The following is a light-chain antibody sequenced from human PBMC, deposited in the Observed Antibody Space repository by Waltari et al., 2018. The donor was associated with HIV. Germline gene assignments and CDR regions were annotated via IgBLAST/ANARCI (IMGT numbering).Light chain of an antibody. V-gene: IGKV1-33*01. CDR1: QDIGIY. Sequence: DIQMTQSPSSLSASVGDRVTITCQVSQDIGIYLNWYQHKPGKAPNLLIYDASSLETGVPSRFSGSGSGTDFTFTISSLQPEDIATYYCQQYDDVPSLTFGGGTKVEIK. CDR3: QQYDDVPSLT. CDR2: DAS. J-gene: IGKJ4*01.